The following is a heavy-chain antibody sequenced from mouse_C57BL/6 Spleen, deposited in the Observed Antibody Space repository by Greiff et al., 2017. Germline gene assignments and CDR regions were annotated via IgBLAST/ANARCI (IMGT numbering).Heavy chain of an antibody. CDR3: ARTGTVAY. D-gene: IGHD4-1*01. J-gene: IGHJ3*01. CDR1: GYTFTSYG. CDR2: IYPRSGNT. V-gene: IGHV1-81*01. Sequence: QLQQSGAELARPGASVKLSCKASGYTFTSYGISWVKQRTGQGLEWIGEIYPRSGNTYYNEKFKGKATLTADKSSSTAYMELRSLTSEDSAVYFCARTGTVAYWGQGTLVTVSA.